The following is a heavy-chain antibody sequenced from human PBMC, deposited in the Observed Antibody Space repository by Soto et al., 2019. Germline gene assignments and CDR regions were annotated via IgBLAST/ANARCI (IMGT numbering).Heavy chain of an antibody. CDR1: GGSFSGYY. Sequence: QVQLQQWGAGLLKPSETLSLTCAVYGGSFSGYYWSWIRQPPGKELEWIGEINHSGSTNYNPSLTSRVTRSVDTSKNQFSLKLSSVIAADTAVYYCARDEARVVVVAATSPKYFLHWGQGTLVTVSS. V-gene: IGHV4-34*01. CDR2: INHSGST. D-gene: IGHD2-15*01. J-gene: IGHJ1*01. CDR3: ARDEARVVVVAATSPKYFLH.